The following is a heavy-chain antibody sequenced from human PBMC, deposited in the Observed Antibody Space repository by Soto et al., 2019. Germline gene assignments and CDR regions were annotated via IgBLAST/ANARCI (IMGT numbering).Heavy chain of an antibody. J-gene: IGHJ5*02. CDR1: GFTFSNAW. CDR3: TTYCSGGSCYSNWFDP. Sequence: EVQLVESGGGLVKPGGSLRLSCAASGFTFSNAWMSWVRQAPGKGLEWVGRIKSKTDGGTTDYAAPVKGRFTISRDDSKNTLYLQMNSLKTEDTAVYYCTTYCSGGSCYSNWFDPWGQGTLVTVSS. CDR2: IKSKTDGGTT. V-gene: IGHV3-15*01. D-gene: IGHD2-15*01.